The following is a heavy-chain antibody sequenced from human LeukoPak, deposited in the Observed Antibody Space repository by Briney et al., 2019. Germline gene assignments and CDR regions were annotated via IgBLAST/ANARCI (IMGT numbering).Heavy chain of an antibody. CDR3: AKDLHYGSADY. CDR2: IKQDGSEK. Sequence: PGGSLRLSCAASGFSLSSYWMTWVRQAPGKGLEWVANIKQDGSEKNYVDSVKGRFTISRDNAKNALYLQMNSLRAEDTAVYYCAKDLHYGSADYWGRGTLVTVSS. CDR1: GFSLSSYW. D-gene: IGHD3-10*01. V-gene: IGHV3-7*01. J-gene: IGHJ4*02.